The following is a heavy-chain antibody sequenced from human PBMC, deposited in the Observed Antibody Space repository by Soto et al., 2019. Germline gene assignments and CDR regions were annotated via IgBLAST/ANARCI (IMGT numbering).Heavy chain of an antibody. D-gene: IGHD3-10*01. J-gene: IGHJ5*02. CDR2: IYYSGST. CDR3: ARQMSIGSGSYLRWFDP. V-gene: IGHV4-39*01. Sequence: SETLSLTCTVSGGSISSSSYYWGWIRQPPGKGLEWIGSIYYSGSTYYNPSLKSRVTISVDTSKNQFSLKLSSVTAADTAVYYCARQMSIGSGSYLRWFDPWGQGTLVTVSS. CDR1: GGSISSSSYY.